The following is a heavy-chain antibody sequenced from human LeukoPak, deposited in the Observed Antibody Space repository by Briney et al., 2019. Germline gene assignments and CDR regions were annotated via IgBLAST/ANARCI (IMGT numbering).Heavy chain of an antibody. CDR2: INPSGGDT. D-gene: IGHD5-18*01. CDR3: ARANGYTHGYSGWSYFDY. V-gene: IGHV1-46*01. CDR1: GYIFTTYY. J-gene: IGHJ4*02. Sequence: ASVKVSCKASGYIFTTYYIHWVRQAPGQGREWMGIINPSGGDTSHAQKFQGRLTMTRDTSTSTVYMEVSSLKSEDTAVYYCARANGYTHGYSGWSYFDYWGPGTLVTVSS.